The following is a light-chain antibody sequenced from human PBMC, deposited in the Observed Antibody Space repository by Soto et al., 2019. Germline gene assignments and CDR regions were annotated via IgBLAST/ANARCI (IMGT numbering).Light chain of an antibody. Sequence: EVVLTQSPGTLSLSPGERAILSCRASETVGSNYLAWYQQQPGQAPRLLIFDASSRATGIPDRFSGSGSGTEFSLTISRLEPEDSAVYFCHHYGYGADTFGQGTKLEI. CDR3: HHYGYGADT. CDR1: ETVGSNY. J-gene: IGKJ2*01. CDR2: DAS. V-gene: IGKV3-20*01.